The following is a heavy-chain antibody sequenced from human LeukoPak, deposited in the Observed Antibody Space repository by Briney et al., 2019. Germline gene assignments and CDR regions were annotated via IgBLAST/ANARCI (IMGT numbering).Heavy chain of an antibody. D-gene: IGHD5-18*01. CDR2: TNTDGSST. CDR3: ARGQIGYSVDY. V-gene: IGHV3-74*01. J-gene: IGHJ4*02. CDR1: GFTFSAFW. Sequence: GGSLRLSCAASGFTFSAFWVHWDRQAPGKGLVWVSRTNTDGSSTTYADSVQGRFSISRDNAKNTLYLQMNSLRAEDTAVYYCARGQIGYSVDYWGQGTLVTVSS.